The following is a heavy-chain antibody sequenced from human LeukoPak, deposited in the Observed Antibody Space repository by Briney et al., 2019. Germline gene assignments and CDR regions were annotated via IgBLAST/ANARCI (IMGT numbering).Heavy chain of an antibody. CDR1: GFTFSNYA. J-gene: IGHJ4*02. CDR3: ARDSITYDILTGYYPYFDY. D-gene: IGHD3-9*01. Sequence: GGSLRLSCAASGFTFSNYAMNWVRQAPGKGLEWVSSISGSSTDIYYADSVKGRFSISRDNAKNSLYLQMNSLRAEDTAVYYCARDSITYDILTGYYPYFDYWGQGTLVTVSS. CDR2: ISGSSTDI. V-gene: IGHV3-21*01.